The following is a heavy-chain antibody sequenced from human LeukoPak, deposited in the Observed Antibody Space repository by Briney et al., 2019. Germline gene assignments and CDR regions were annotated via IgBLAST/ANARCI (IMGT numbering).Heavy chain of an antibody. J-gene: IGHJ4*02. V-gene: IGHV4-59*01. Sequence: SEPLSLACPVSGGSISSYYWSWVRQPPGEGLEWIGYIYYSGSTNYNPSLKSRVTISVDTSKNQFSLKLSSVTAADTAVYYRARGGRGYSGYVGGYYFDYWGQGTLVTVSS. CDR1: GGSISSYY. CDR2: IYYSGST. D-gene: IGHD5-12*01. CDR3: ARGGRGYSGYVGGYYFDY.